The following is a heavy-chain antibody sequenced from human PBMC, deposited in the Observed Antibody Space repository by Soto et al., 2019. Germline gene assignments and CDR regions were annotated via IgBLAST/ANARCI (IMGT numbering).Heavy chain of an antibody. D-gene: IGHD2-2*01. V-gene: IGHV3-33*01. Sequence: QVQLVESGGGVVQPGRSLRLSCAASGFTFSAYGMHWVRQAPGEGLEWVAVIWYDGGSEYYADSVEGRFTVSRDNAKNTVYLHMDNLRGHDTAVYYCARAHGPSLGSCLDLWGQGTLVTVSA. J-gene: IGHJ5*02. CDR1: GFTFSAYG. CDR2: IWYDGGSE. CDR3: ARAHGPSLGSCLDL.